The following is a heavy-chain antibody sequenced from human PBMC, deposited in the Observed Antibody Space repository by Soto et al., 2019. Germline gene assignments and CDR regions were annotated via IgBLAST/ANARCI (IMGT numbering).Heavy chain of an antibody. CDR1: GFTFSNAW. J-gene: IGHJ6*03. V-gene: IGHV3-15*01. CDR2: IKSKTDGGTT. CDR3: TTDSSGPWYYYYYMDV. D-gene: IGHD5-12*01. Sequence: GGSLRLSCAASGFTFSNAWMSWVRQAPGKGLEWVGRIKSKTDGGTTDYAAPVKGRFTISRVYSKNTLYLQMNSLKTEDTAVYYCTTDSSGPWYYYYYMDVWGKGTTVTVSS.